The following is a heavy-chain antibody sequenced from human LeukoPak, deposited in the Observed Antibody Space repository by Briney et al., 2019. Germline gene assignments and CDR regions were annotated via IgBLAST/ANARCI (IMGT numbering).Heavy chain of an antibody. CDR1: GFTFSSYA. V-gene: IGHV3-33*01. J-gene: IGHJ3*02. CDR3: ARLRDDAFDI. D-gene: IGHD4-17*01. Sequence: GGSLRLSCAASGFTFSSYAMHWVRQAPGKGLEWVAVILYDGSNKYYADSVKGRFTNSRDNSKNTLYLKMHSLRAEDTAVYYCARLRDDAFDIWGQGTMVTVSS. CDR2: ILYDGSNK.